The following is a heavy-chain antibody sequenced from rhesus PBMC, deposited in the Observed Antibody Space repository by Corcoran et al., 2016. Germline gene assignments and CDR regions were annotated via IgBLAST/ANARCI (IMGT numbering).Heavy chain of an antibody. V-gene: IGHV4-165*01. CDR1: GGSFRGYY. CDR2: ISGSSGST. Sequence: QVQLPASGPGLVKPSETLSLPCAVSGGSFRGYYWGWIRQPPGKGLEWIGYISGSSGSTDYNPSLKSRVTMSTDTSKNQFSLKLSSVTAADTAVYYCARRDLVVVAPNYWGQGVLVTVSS. CDR3: ARRDLVVVAPNY. J-gene: IGHJ4*01. D-gene: IGHD2-21*01.